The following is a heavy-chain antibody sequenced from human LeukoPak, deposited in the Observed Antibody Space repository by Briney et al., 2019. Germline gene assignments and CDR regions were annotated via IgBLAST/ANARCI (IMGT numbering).Heavy chain of an antibody. CDR1: GFTFSSYG. V-gene: IGHV3-30*02. CDR2: IRYDGSNK. J-gene: IGHJ4*02. Sequence: KAGGSLRLSCAASGFTFSSYGMHWVRQAPGKGLEWVAFIRYDGSNKYYADSVKGRFTISRDNSKNTLYLQMNSLRAEDTAVYYCAKDGWSNSRSVYDYWGQGTLVTVSS. D-gene: IGHD1-1*01. CDR3: AKDGWSNSRSVYDY.